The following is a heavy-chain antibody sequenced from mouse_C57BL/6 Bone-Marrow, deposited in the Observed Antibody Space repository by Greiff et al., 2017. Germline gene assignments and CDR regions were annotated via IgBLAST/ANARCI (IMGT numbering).Heavy chain of an antibody. J-gene: IGHJ4*01. CDR3: ASCGYYKYYAMDY. Sequence: EVQLQQSGAELVKPGASVKLSCTASGFNIKDYYMHWVKQRTEQGLEWIGRIDPEDGETKYATKFQGKATITADTSSNTAYLQLSSLTSEDTAVYYCASCGYYKYYAMDYWGQGTSVTVSS. V-gene: IGHV14-2*01. CDR1: GFNIKDYY. D-gene: IGHD2-3*01. CDR2: IDPEDGET.